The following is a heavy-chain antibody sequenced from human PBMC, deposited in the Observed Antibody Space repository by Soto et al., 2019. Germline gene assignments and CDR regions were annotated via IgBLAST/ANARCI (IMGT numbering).Heavy chain of an antibody. Sequence: QVQLVESGGGLVKPGGSLRLSCAASGFTFSDYYMSWIRQAPGKGLEWVSYISSSSSYTNYADSVKGRFTISRDNAKNSLYLQMNSLRAEDTAVYYCARDRAVLMVYASGVMDVWGQGTTVTVSS. J-gene: IGHJ6*02. CDR3: ARDRAVLMVYASGVMDV. CDR2: ISSSSSYT. V-gene: IGHV3-11*06. CDR1: GFTFSDYY. D-gene: IGHD2-8*01.